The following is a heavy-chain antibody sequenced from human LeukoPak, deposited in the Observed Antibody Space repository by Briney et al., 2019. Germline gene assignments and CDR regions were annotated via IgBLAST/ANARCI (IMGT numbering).Heavy chain of an antibody. CDR3: ARDGVVAATSAYYYGMDV. D-gene: IGHD2-15*01. V-gene: IGHV1-69*06. Sequence: ASVKVSCKASGGTFSSYAISWVRQAPGQGLEWMGGIIPIFGTANYAQKFRGRVTITADKSTSTAYMELSSLRSEDTAVYYCARDGVVAATSAYYYGMDVWGKGTTVTVSS. J-gene: IGHJ6*04. CDR1: GGTFSSYA. CDR2: IIPIFGTA.